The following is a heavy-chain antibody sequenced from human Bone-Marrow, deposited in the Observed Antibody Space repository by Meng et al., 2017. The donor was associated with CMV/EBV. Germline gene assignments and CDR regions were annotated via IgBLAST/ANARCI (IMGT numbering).Heavy chain of an antibody. CDR1: GYTFTGYY. D-gene: IGHD1-26*01. CDR3: ARVRYSGSSYLLAY. Sequence: KASGYTFTGYYMHWVRQAPGQGLEWMGWINPNSGGTNYAQKFQGRVTMTRDTSISTAYMELSRLRSDDTAVYYCARVRYSGSSYLLAYWGQGTLVTVSS. J-gene: IGHJ4*02. V-gene: IGHV1-2*02. CDR2: INPNSGGT.